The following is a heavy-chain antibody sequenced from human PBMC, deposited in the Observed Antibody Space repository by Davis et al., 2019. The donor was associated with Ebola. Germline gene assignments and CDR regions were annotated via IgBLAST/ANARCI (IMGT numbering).Heavy chain of an antibody. CDR1: GYSFNDYY. V-gene: IGHV7-4-1*02. Sequence: AASVKVSCKASGYSFNDYYMHWVRQAPGQGLEWMGWINTNTGNPTYAQGFTGRFVFSLDTSVSTAYLQISSLKAEDTAVYYCASALEWNYYYYGMDVWGKGTTVTVSS. CDR3: ASALEWNYYYYGMDV. CDR2: INTNTGNP. D-gene: IGHD3-3*01. J-gene: IGHJ6*04.